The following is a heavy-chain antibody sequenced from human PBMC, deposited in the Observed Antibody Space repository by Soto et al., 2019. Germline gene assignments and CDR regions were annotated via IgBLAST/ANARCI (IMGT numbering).Heavy chain of an antibody. CDR2: IYYSGST. V-gene: IGHV4-59*01. Sequence: PSEAQSLTYTVSGGSISSYYGSWIRQPPGKGLEWIGYIYYSGSTNYNPSLKSRVTISVDTSKNQFSLKLSSVTAADTAVYYCARGGADYDILTGYYMNYYYYMDVWGKGTTVTVSS. D-gene: IGHD3-9*01. CDR1: GGSISSYY. J-gene: IGHJ6*03. CDR3: ARGGADYDILTGYYMNYYYYMDV.